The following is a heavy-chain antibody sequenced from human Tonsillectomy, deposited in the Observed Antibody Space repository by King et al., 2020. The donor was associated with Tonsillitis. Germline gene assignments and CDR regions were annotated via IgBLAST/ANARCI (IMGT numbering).Heavy chain of an antibody. CDR3: ARPGIPAGVGASDI. V-gene: IGHV4-39*01. D-gene: IGHD6-13*01. J-gene: IGHJ3*02. CDR2: IYYSENP. Sequence: PLQESGPGLVKPSETLSLTCSVSGASIRSSDYYWGWIRQPPGKGLEWIGSIYYSENPYYNPSLKSRVTISVDTSKNQFSLKLSSVTAADTAVYYCARPGIPAGVGASDIWGQGTMVTVSS. CDR1: GASIRSSDYY.